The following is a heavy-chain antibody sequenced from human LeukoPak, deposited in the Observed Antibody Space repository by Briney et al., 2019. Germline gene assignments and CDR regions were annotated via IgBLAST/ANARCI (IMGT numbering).Heavy chain of an antibody. Sequence: SETLSLTCTVSGGSISSYYWSWIRQPPGKGLEWIGYIYYSGSTNYNPSLKSRVTISVDTCKNQFSLKLSSVTAADTAVYYCARDRAPEKYCSSTSCYGDYYYGMDVWGQGTTVTVSS. J-gene: IGHJ6*02. CDR3: ARDRAPEKYCSSTSCYGDYYYGMDV. D-gene: IGHD2-2*01. CDR2: IYYSGST. CDR1: GGSISSYY. V-gene: IGHV4-59*01.